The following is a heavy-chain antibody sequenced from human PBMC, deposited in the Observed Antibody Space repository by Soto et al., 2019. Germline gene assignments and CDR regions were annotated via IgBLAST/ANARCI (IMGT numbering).Heavy chain of an antibody. D-gene: IGHD3-10*01. CDR3: AKAGGVRGVKGNYYYGMDV. Sequence: SGFTFSSYAMHWVRQAPGKGLEWVAIVSYDGDNEYYADSVRGRFFISRDNSKNTLYLQMNSLRDEDTAVYYCAKAGGVRGVKGNYYYGMDVWGQGTTVTV. V-gene: IGHV3-30-3*02. CDR1: GFTFSSYA. J-gene: IGHJ6*02. CDR2: VSYDGDNE.